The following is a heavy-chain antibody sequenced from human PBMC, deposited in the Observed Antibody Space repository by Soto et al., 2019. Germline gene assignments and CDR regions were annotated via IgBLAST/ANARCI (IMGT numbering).Heavy chain of an antibody. D-gene: IGHD1-7*01. V-gene: IGHV1-18*01. CDR3: ASPRPNQLLSNYYGMDV. Sequence: VASVKVSCKASGYTFTSYGISWVLQAPGQGLEWMGWISAYNGNTNYAQKLQGRVTMTTDTSTSTAYMELRSLRSDDTAVYYCASPRPNQLLSNYYGMDVWGQGXTVTV. CDR1: GYTFTSYG. CDR2: ISAYNGNT. J-gene: IGHJ6*02.